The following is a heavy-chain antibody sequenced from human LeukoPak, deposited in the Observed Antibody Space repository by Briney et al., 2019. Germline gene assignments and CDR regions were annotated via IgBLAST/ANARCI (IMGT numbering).Heavy chain of an antibody. Sequence: GRSLRLSCTASGFTFGDYAMSWFRQAPGKGLEWVGFIRSKAYGGTKEYAASVKGRFTISRDDSKNTLYLQMNSLKTEDTAVYYCTTVDDLVVVPAANGYWGQGTLVTVSS. CDR3: TTVDDLVVVPAANGY. D-gene: IGHD2-2*01. CDR2: IRSKAYGGTK. J-gene: IGHJ4*02. CDR1: GFTFGDYA. V-gene: IGHV3-49*03.